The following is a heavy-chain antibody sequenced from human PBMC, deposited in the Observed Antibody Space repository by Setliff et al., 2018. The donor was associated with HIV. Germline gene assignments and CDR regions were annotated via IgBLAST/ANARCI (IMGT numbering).Heavy chain of an antibody. J-gene: IGHJ4*02. D-gene: IGHD5-12*01. CDR2: IIPIARAP. CDR1: GGIFNTYG. CDR3: ARGPLYGYDRGYFDY. Sequence: SVKVSCKASGGIFNTYGMNWVRQAPGQGLEWMGGIIPIARAPNYAQEFQDRVTITADESTTTVYMEVRSLKSEDTAPYYCARGPLYGYDRGYFDYWGQGTLVTVSS. V-gene: IGHV1-69*13.